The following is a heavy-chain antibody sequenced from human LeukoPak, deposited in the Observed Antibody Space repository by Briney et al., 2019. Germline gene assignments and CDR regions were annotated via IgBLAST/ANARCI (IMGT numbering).Heavy chain of an antibody. J-gene: IGHJ4*02. V-gene: IGHV4-39*01. CDR3: ASPGGATGYY. CDR1: GGSISSSSYY. Sequence: SETLSLTCTVSGGSISSSSYYWGWIRQPPGKGLEWIGSIYYSGSTYYNPSLKSRVTISVDTSKNQFSLKLSSVTAADTAVYYCASPGGATGYYRGQGTLVTVSS. D-gene: IGHD1-26*01. CDR2: IYYSGST.